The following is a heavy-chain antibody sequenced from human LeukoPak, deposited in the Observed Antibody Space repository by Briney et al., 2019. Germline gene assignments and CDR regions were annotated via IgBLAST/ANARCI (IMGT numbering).Heavy chain of an antibody. CDR1: GGSISNNY. Sequence: SETLSLTCSVSGGSISNNYWSWIRQPPGKGLEWIGYIYYSGSTNYNPSLKSRVTISVDTSKNQFSLKLSSVTAADTAVYYCARRGRSGWFFDYWGQGTLVTVSS. CDR3: ARRGRSGWFFDY. J-gene: IGHJ4*02. D-gene: IGHD6-19*01. CDR2: IYYSGST. V-gene: IGHV4-59*08.